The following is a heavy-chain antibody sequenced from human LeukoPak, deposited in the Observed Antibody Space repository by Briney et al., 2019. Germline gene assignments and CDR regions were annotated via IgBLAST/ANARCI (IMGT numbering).Heavy chain of an antibody. CDR3: ARDLTGKGDY. V-gene: IGHV3-53*01. D-gene: IGHD7-27*01. CDR1: GFSVGDNY. J-gene: IGHJ4*02. Sequence: GGSLRLSCAASGFSVGDNYMIWVRQAPGKGLEWVSIIYSGGSTYYADSVKGRFTISRDNSKNTLYLQMNSLRADDTAVFYCARDLTGKGDYRGQGTLVTVSS. CDR2: IYSGGST.